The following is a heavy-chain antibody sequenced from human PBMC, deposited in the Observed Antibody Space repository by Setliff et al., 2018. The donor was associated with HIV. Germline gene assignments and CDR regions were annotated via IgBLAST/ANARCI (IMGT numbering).Heavy chain of an antibody. CDR1: GYSISSGYF. CDR2: IYHSGST. J-gene: IGHJ5*02. Sequence: SETLSLTCAVSGYSISSGYFWAWIRQPPGKGLEWIGSIYHSGSTYYNPSLKSRVTKSVDTSKSQFSLRLSSVTAADTAMYYCARGLGIAAAGSRRQDNWFDPWGQGTLVTVSS. V-gene: IGHV4-38-2*01. CDR3: ARGLGIAAAGSRRQDNWFDP. D-gene: IGHD6-13*01.